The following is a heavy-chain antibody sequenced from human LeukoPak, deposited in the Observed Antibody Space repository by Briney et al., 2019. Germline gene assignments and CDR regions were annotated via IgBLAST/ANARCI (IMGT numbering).Heavy chain of an antibody. V-gene: IGHV4-39*01. CDR1: GGSISSINYY. CDR2: IHYSGST. CDR3: ARRDHSYCMDV. Sequence: SETLSLTCTVSGGSISSINYYWGWIRQPPGKGLEWIGSIHYSGSTYYNPSLKSRVTISVDTSKSQFSLKLSSVTAADTAVYYCARRDHSYCMDVWGKGTTVSVSS. J-gene: IGHJ6*03.